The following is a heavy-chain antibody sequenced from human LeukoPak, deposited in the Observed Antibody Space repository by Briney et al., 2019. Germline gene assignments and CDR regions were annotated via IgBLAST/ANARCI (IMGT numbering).Heavy chain of an antibody. V-gene: IGHV3-30-3*01. CDR2: ISYDGSNK. CDR3: ARSSSWAQAPYYYYYMDV. Sequence: GRSLRLSCAASGFTFSSYAMHWVRQAPGKGLEWVAVISYDGSNKYYADSVKGRFTISRDNSKNTLYLQMNSLRAEDTAVYYCARSSSWAQAPYYYYYMDVWGKGTTVTVSS. D-gene: IGHD6-13*01. J-gene: IGHJ6*03. CDR1: GFTFSSYA.